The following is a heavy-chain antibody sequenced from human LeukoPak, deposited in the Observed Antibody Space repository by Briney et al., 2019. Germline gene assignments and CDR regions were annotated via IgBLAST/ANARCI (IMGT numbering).Heavy chain of an antibody. J-gene: IGHJ3*02. D-gene: IGHD3-22*01. Sequence: GASVKVSCKASGYSFTGYYMHWVRQAPGQGLEGMRWINPNSGGTNYAQKFQGRVTMTRDTSISTAHMELSRLRSDDTAVYYCARVETIKKGAMIVSLGAFDIWGQGTMVTVSS. CDR3: ARVETIKKGAMIVSLGAFDI. V-gene: IGHV1-2*02. CDR2: INPNSGGT. CDR1: GYSFTGYY.